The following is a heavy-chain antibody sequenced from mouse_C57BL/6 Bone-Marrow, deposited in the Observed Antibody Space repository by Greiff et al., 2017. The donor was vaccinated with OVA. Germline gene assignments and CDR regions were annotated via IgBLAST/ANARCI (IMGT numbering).Heavy chain of an antibody. CDR1: GYTFPDYN. V-gene: IGHV1-22*01. CDR3: ARPLRYAMDY. J-gene: IGHJ4*01. CDR2: INPNNGGT. Sequence: SGPELVKPGASVKMSCKASGYTFPDYNMHWVKQSHGKSLEWIGYINPNNGGTSYNQKFKGKATLTVDRSSSTAYMELRSMTSEDAAVYYCARPLRYAMDYWGQGTSVTVSS.